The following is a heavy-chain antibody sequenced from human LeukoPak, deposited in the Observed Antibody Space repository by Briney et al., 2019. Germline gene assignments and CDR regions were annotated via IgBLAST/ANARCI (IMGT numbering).Heavy chain of an antibody. CDR2: IIPILGIA. CDR1: GGTFSSYA. D-gene: IGHD6-13*01. V-gene: IGHV1-69*04. J-gene: IGHJ5*02. Sequence: SVKVSCKASGGTFSSYAISWVRQAPGQGLEWMGRIIPILGIANYAQKFQGRVTITADKSTSTAYMELSSLRSEDTAVYYCARFLTAAGTVSSQSNWFDPWGQGTLVTVSS. CDR3: ARFLTAAGTVSSQSNWFDP.